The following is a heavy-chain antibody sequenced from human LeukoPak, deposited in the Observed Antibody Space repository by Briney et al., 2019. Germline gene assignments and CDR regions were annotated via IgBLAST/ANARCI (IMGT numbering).Heavy chain of an antibody. CDR3: ARGVDGFDP. Sequence: GGSLRLSCAASGFTFSRYDIHWVRQAAGKGLEWVAATAIAGDTFYAASVKGRFTISRENAKNSLYLQMNSLRAGDTAVYYCARGVDGFDPWGQGTLVTVSS. CDR1: GFTFSRYD. CDR2: TAIAGDT. V-gene: IGHV3-13*01. J-gene: IGHJ5*02.